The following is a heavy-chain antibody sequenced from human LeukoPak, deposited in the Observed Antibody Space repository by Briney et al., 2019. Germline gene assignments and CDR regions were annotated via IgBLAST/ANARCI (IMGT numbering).Heavy chain of an antibody. J-gene: IGHJ4*02. Sequence: PGGSLRPSCVASGFTFSSYEMNWVRQAPGKGLEWVSYISSSGSTIYYADSVKGRFTISRDNAKNSLYLQMNSLRAEDTAVYYCARSRGSGYFDYWGQGTLVTVSS. D-gene: IGHD3-3*01. CDR2: ISSSGSTI. CDR3: ARSRGSGYFDY. CDR1: GFTFSSYE. V-gene: IGHV3-48*03.